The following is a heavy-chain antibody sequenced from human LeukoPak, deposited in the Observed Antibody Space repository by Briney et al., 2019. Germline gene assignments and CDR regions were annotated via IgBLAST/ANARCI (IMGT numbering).Heavy chain of an antibody. V-gene: IGHV3-48*03. CDR3: ARDGGILTGYYKYNWFDP. Sequence: GGSLRLSCAASGFTFSSYEMNWVRQAPGKGLEWVSYISSSGSTIYYADSVKGRFTISRDNAKNSLYLQMNSLRAEDTAVYYCARDGGILTGYYKYNWFDPWGQGTLVTVSS. CDR1: GFTFSSYE. D-gene: IGHD3-9*01. J-gene: IGHJ5*02. CDR2: ISSSGSTI.